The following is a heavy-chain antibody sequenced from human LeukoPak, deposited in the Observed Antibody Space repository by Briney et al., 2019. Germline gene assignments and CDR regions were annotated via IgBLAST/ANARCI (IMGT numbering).Heavy chain of an antibody. D-gene: IGHD3-3*01. CDR2: IKQDRSEK. CDR1: GFTFTNYW. Sequence: GGSLRLSCAASGFTFTNYWMSWVRQAPGKGLELVANIKQDRSEKYYVDSVKGRFTISRDNAKNSLYLQMNSLRAENTAVYYCARLREIPVFGVVTKSTSYFDYWGQGTLVTVSS. J-gene: IGHJ4*02. V-gene: IGHV3-7*01. CDR3: ARLREIPVFGVVTKSTSYFDY.